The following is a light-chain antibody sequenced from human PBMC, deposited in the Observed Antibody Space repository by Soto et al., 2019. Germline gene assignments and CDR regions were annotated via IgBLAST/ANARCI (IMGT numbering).Light chain of an antibody. CDR2: AVS. CDR3: QQLNSYRLT. Sequence: DIQLTQSPSFLSASVGDRVTITCRASQGFRGFFAWYQQKPGKAPNLLIYAVSTLQSGVPSRFSGSASGTEFTLTISSLQPEDFATYYCQQLNSYRLTFGGGTKVEIK. V-gene: IGKV1-9*01. J-gene: IGKJ4*01. CDR1: QGFRGF.